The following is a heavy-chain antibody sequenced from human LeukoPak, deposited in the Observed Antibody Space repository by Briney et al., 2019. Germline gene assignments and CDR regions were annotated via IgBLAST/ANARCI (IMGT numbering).Heavy chain of an antibody. Sequence: GSLLLSCAASGFTFSSYAMNGVRPAPGKGVGGVAVISYDGRNKYSAHSVKGRFTISRDNSKSTLYLQMNSLRAEDTAVYYCARGRQWLVRFQIDYWGQGTLVTVSS. CDR2: ISYDGRNK. V-gene: IGHV3-30-3*01. J-gene: IGHJ4*02. D-gene: IGHD6-19*01. CDR1: GFTFSSYA. CDR3: ARGRQWLVRFQIDY.